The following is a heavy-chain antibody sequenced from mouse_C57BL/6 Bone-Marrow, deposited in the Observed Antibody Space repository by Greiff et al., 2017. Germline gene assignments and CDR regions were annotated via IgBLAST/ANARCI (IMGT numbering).Heavy chain of an antibody. D-gene: IGHD2-14*01. J-gene: IGHJ2*01. CDR3: SREGTTDFDY. V-gene: IGHV1-9*01. CDR2: ILPGSGYT. Sequence: QVQLQQSGAELMKPGASVKLSCTATGYTFTGYWIEWVQQSPGHGLEWIGEILPGSGYTNYTAKLQGQSTFSADTSSNTAYMQLSSLTTEYSSIYYWSREGTTDFDYWGQGTTLTVSS. CDR1: GYTFTGYW.